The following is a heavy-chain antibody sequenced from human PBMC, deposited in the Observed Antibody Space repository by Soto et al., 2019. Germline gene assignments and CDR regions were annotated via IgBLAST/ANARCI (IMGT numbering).Heavy chain of an antibody. J-gene: IGHJ6*02. CDR2: ISGSGGST. CDR1: GFTFSSYA. V-gene: IGHV3-23*01. CDR3: AKDQDSSGYYYYGMDV. Sequence: GGSLRLSCAASGFTFSSYAMSWVRQAPGKGLEWVSAISGSGGSTYYADSVEGRFTISRDNSKDTLYLQMNSLRAEDTAVYYCAKDQDSSGYYYYGMDVWGQGTTVTVSS. D-gene: IGHD3-22*01.